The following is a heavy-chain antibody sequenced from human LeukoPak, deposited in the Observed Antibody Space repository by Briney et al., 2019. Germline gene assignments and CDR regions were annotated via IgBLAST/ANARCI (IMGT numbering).Heavy chain of an antibody. D-gene: IGHD2-2*02. CDR2: IIPIFGTA. V-gene: IGHV1-69*06. Sequence: SVKVSCKASGGTFSNYAISWVRQAPGQGLEWMGGIIPIFGTANYAQKFRGRVTITADKSTRTAYMELSSLRSEDTAVYYCARAARGYCSSTSCYTLDYWGQGTLVTVSS. CDR1: GGTFSNYA. J-gene: IGHJ4*02. CDR3: ARAARGYCSSTSCYTLDY.